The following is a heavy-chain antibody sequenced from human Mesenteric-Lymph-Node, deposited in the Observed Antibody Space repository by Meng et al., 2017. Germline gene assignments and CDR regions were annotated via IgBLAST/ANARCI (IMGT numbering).Heavy chain of an antibody. CDR3: ARNYLY. CDR2: IHHSGST. D-gene: IGHD3-10*01. CDR1: GGSISSPNW. J-gene: IGHJ4*02. V-gene: IGHV4-4*02. Sequence: QVQLQESGPGLVRPSGTLSLICAVCGGSISSPNWWSWVRQPPGKGLEWIGEIHHSGSTNYNPSLTSRVNMSVDKSKNQCSLKLSSVTAADTAVYYCARNYLYWGQGTLVTVSS.